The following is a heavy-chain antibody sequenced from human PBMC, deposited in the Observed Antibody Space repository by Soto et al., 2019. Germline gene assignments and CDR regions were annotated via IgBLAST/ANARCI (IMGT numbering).Heavy chain of an antibody. D-gene: IGHD4-17*01. CDR3: TRDRPQHYGDTATYAFDI. J-gene: IGHJ3*02. V-gene: IGHV3-49*04. CDR2: IRSKAYGGTT. Sequence: GGSLRLSCTASGFTFGDYAMSWVRQAPGKGLEWVGFIRSKAYGGTTEYAASVKGRFTISRDDSKSIAYLQMNSLKTEDTAVYYCTRDRPQHYGDTATYAFDIWGQGTMVTVSS. CDR1: GFTFGDYA.